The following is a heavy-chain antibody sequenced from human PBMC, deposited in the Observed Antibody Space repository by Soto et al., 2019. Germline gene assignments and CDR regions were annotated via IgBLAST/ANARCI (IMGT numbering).Heavy chain of an antibody. J-gene: IGHJ6*02. CDR1: GYSFTSYW. CDR2: IDPSDSYT. V-gene: IGHV5-10-1*01. D-gene: IGHD2-2*01. CDR3: ASHTSRRSGYYFYYGMDV. Sequence: PGESLKISCKGSGYSFTSYWINWVRQMSGKGLEWMGRIDPSDSYTNYSPSFQGHVTISADKSISTAYLQRSTLKASDTAMYYCASHTSRRSGYYFYYGMDVWGQGTTVTVSS.